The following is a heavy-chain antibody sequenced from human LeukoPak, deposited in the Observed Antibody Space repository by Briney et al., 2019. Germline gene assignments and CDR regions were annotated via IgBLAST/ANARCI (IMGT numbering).Heavy chain of an antibody. CDR2: IYYSGST. CDR3: ARVRGDVITMVRGVIFSYYYYYYMDV. D-gene: IGHD3-10*01. Sequence: SETLSLTCTVSGGSISSYYWSWIRQPPGKGLEWIGYIYYSGSTNYNPSLKSRVTISVDTSKNQFSLKLSSVTAADTAVYYCARVRGDVITMVRGVIFSYYYYYYMDVWGKGTTVTISS. CDR1: GGSISSYY. J-gene: IGHJ6*03. V-gene: IGHV4-59*01.